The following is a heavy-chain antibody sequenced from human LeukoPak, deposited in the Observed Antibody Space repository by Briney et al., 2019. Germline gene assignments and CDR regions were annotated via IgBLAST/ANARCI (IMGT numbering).Heavy chain of an antibody. V-gene: IGHV3-30*18. CDR3: AKAPVFTFYFDY. J-gene: IGHJ4*02. D-gene: IGHD1-26*01. CDR2: ISYDGSNK. Sequence: GGSLRLSCAASGFTFSSYGMHWVRQAPGKGLEWVAVISYDGSNKYYADSVKGRFTISRDNSKNTLYLQMNSLRAEDTAVYYCAKAPVFTFYFDYWGQGTLVTVSS. CDR1: GFTFSSYG.